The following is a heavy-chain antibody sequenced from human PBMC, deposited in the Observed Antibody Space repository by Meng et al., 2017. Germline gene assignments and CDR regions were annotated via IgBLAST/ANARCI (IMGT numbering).Heavy chain of an antibody. J-gene: IGHJ3*02. D-gene: IGHD3-16*01. CDR2: FSSSGITL. V-gene: IGHV3-48*03. CDR3: ARDHAGPFRPDAFDI. CDR1: GLTFSSYE. Sequence: GGSLRPSCAAFGLTFSSYEMNWVRQAPGKGLGWVSYFSSSGITLYYADSVKARFTISRDNAKNSLYRQMNSLRAEDTAVYYCARDHAGPFRPDAFDIWGQGTRVTVSS.